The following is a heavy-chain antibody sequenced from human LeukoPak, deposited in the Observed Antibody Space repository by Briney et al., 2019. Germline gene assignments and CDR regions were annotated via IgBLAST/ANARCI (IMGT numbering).Heavy chain of an antibody. J-gene: IGHJ4*02. V-gene: IGHV4-4*07. CDR1: GGSIYNYY. CDR3: ARESKTYDGSGYYHDS. CDR2: IYTSGST. Sequence: AETLSLTCTVSGGSIYNYYWSWIRQPAGKGLEWIGRIYTSGSTDYSPSLKSRVTLSLDTSKNQFSLNLYSVSAADTAVYFCARESKTYDGSGYYHDSWGQGTLVTVSS. D-gene: IGHD3-22*01.